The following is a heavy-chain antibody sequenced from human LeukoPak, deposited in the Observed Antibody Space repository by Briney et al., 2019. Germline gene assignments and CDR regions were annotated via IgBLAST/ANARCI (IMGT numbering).Heavy chain of an antibody. CDR1: GFTFSSYA. CDR3: AKEEGDGYKRSGDY. CDR2: ISGSGGST. Sequence: GGSLRLSCAASGFTFSSYAMSWVRQAPGKGLEWVSAISGSGGSTYYADSVKGRFTISRDSSKNTLYLQMNSLRAEDTAVYYCAKEEGDGYKRSGDYWGQGTLVTVSS. V-gene: IGHV3-23*01. D-gene: IGHD5-24*01. J-gene: IGHJ4*02.